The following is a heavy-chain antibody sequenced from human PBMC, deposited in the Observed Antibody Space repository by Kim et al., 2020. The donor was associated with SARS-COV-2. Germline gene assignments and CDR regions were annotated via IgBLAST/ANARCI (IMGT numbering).Heavy chain of an antibody. V-gene: IGHV4-34*01. CDR3: ARGPGLTRRFDY. CDR1: GGSFSGYY. J-gene: IGHJ4*02. Sequence: SETLSLTCAVYGGSFSGYYWSWIRQPPGKGLEWIGEINHSGSTNYNPSLKSRVTISVDTSKNQFSLKLSSVTAADTAVYYCARGPGLTRRFDYWGQGTLVTVSS. CDR2: INHSGST.